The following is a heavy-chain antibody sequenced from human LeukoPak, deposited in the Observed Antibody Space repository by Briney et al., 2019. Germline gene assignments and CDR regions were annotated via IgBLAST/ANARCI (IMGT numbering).Heavy chain of an antibody. J-gene: IGHJ2*01. Sequence: GESLKISCKGYGYSFPRYWIAWVRQIPGKGLEWMGIIYPGDSDTRYSPSLQGQVTISADKSTSTAYMQWSSLKASDTAMYDCARPLNWGSSGYFDLWGRGTLVTVSS. CDR1: GYSFPRYW. CDR3: ARPLNWGSSGYFDL. V-gene: IGHV5-51*01. CDR2: IYPGDSDT. D-gene: IGHD7-27*01.